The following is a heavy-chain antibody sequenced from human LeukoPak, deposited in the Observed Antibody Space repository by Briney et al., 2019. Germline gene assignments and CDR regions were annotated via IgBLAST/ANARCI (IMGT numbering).Heavy chain of an antibody. CDR1: GGSISSYY. V-gene: IGHV4-4*07. CDR2: IYTSGST. CDR3: ARYAPSGYYDNWFDP. D-gene: IGHD3-22*01. Sequence: SETLSLTCTVSGGSISSYYWSWIRQPAGKGLEWIGRIYTSGSTNYNPSLKSRVTMSVDTCKNQFSLKLSSVTAADTAVYYCARYAPSGYYDNWFDPWGQGTLVTVSS. J-gene: IGHJ5*02.